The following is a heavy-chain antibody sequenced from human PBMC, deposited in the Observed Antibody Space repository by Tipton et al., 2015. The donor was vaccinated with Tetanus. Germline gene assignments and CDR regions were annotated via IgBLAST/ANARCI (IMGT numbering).Heavy chain of an antibody. D-gene: IGHD7-27*01. Sequence: TLSLTCTVSGGSISGSYWNWIRQPPGKGLEWIGYVYYNGNTHYNPALKSRVTISVDTSKNEFSLTLSSVTAADTAVYYCARLFNWGSGYFFFDLWGRGTLVTVSS. CDR3: ARLFNWGSGYFFFDL. V-gene: IGHV4-59*12. CDR1: GGSISGSY. J-gene: IGHJ2*01. CDR2: VYYNGNT.